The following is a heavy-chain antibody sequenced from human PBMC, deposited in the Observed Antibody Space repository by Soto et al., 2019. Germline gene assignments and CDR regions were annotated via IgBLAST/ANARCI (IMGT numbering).Heavy chain of an antibody. CDR3: ARDKMEQWLVGGYLAY. Sequence: EVQLLESGGGLVQPGGSLRLSCSASGFSFSNHAMSWVRQAPGKGLEWVSAIIDDGGRAYYADSVKGRFTISRDNYRNTLSLQMNSLIAEDTAVYYCARDKMEQWLVGGYLAYWGQGPQVTVSS. CDR1: GFSFSNHA. D-gene: IGHD6-19*01. J-gene: IGHJ4*02. CDR2: IIDDGGRA. V-gene: IGHV3-23*01.